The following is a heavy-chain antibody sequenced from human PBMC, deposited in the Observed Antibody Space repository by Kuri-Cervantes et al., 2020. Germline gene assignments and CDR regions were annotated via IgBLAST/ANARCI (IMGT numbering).Heavy chain of an antibody. CDR1: GYTFTSYY. CDR2: INPSGGST. CDR3: ARDRITGTTFHYYYYYGMDV. D-gene: IGHD1-7*01. V-gene: IGHV1-46*01. J-gene: IGHJ6*02. Sequence: ASVKVSCKASGYTFTSYYMHWVRQAPGQGLEWMGIINPSGGSTSYAQKFQGRVTMTRDTSTSTVYMELSSLRSEDTAVYYCARDRITGTTFHYYYYYGMDVWGQGTTVTVSS.